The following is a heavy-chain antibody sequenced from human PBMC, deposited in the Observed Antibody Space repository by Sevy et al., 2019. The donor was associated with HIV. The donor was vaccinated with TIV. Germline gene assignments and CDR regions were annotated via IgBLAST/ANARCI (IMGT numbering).Heavy chain of an antibody. J-gene: IGHJ3*02. D-gene: IGHD3-22*01. CDR1: GGSISSSSYY. CDR3: ARLHYDSSGYFPGGAFDI. V-gene: IGHV4-39*01. CDR2: IYYSGST. Sequence: SETLSLTCTVSGGSISSSSYYWGWIRQPPGKGLEWIGSIYYSGSTYYNPSLKSRVTISVDTSKNQFSLKLSSVTAADTAVYYWARLHYDSSGYFPGGAFDIWGQGTMVTVSS.